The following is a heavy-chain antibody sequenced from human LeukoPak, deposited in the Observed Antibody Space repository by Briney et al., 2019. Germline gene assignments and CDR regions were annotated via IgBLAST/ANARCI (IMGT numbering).Heavy chain of an antibody. V-gene: IGHV1-8*01. Sequence: ASVKVSCKASGYTFTSYDINWVRQATGQGLEWMGWMNPNSGNTGYAQKFQGRVTMTRDTSTSTVYMELSSLRSEDTAVYYCARTKTTVTTYWFDPWGQGTLVTVSS. CDR1: GYTFTSYD. J-gene: IGHJ5*02. CDR3: ARTKTTVTTYWFDP. CDR2: MNPNSGNT. D-gene: IGHD4-17*01.